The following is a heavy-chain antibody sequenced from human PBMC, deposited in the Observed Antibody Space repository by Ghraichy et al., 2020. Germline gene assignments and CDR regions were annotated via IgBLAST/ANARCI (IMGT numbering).Heavy chain of an antibody. D-gene: IGHD3-16*02. CDR3: ARSRSGGIIITFGGIISRLDV. CDR2: IYYSGTT. J-gene: IGHJ6*04. CDR1: GDSISSSSYL. V-gene: IGHV4-39*01. Sequence: SETLSLTCTVSGDSISSSSYLWGWIRQPPGQGLEWIGSIYYSGTTYYSPSLKSRFSISVDTSKNQFSLNLSSLTAADTAGYYFARSRSGGIIITFGGIISRLDVWGKGTTVTVSS.